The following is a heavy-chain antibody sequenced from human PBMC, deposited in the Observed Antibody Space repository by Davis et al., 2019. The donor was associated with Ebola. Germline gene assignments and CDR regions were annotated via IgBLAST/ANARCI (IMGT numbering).Heavy chain of an antibody. V-gene: IGHV3-48*04. J-gene: IGHJ1*01. CDR2: ISSTSTTK. Sequence: PAGSLRLSCAASGFTFSTYRMNWVRQAPGKGLEWISYISSTSTTKYDADSVKGRFTISRDNAKNSLYLQMNSLRAEDTAVYYCARDGSSWYRGSVKHWGQGTLVTVSS. CDR1: GFTFSTYR. D-gene: IGHD6-13*01. CDR3: ARDGSSWYRGSVKH.